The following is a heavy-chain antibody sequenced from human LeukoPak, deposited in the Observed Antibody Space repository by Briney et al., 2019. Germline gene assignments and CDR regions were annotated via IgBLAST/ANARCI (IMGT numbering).Heavy chain of an antibody. CDR1: GGSFSGYY. V-gene: IGHV4-34*01. CDR2: ISHSGST. Sequence: SETLSLTCAVYGGSFSGYYWSWIRQPPGKGLEWIGEISHSGSTNYNPSLKSRVTISVDTSKNQFSLKLSSVTAADTAVYYCARAYQGFWSGYPLDYWGQGTLVTVSS. CDR3: ARAYQGFWSGYPLDY. J-gene: IGHJ4*02. D-gene: IGHD3-3*01.